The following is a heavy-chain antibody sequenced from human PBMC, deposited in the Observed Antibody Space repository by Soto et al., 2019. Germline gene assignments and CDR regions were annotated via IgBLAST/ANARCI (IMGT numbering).Heavy chain of an antibody. CDR2: IIPIFGTT. D-gene: IGHD1-1*01. V-gene: IGHV1-69*13. J-gene: IGHJ3*02. CDR3: AREGYTFGPGAVRGAFDI. Sequence: SVKVSCKASGGTFGSNAISWVRQAPGQGLEWMGNIIPIFGTTKRSQNFQGRITITADESTNTAYMELNSLRSEDTAIYFCAREGYTFGPGAVRGAFDIWGQGTMVTVSS. CDR1: GGTFGSNA.